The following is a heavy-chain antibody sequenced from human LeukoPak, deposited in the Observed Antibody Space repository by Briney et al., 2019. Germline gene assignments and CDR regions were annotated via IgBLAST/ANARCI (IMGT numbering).Heavy chain of an antibody. D-gene: IGHD2-8*02. CDR3: ARGRDIVLAGLSVLHDY. CDR1: GYTFTGYY. CDR2: INPNSGGT. J-gene: IGHJ4*02. V-gene: IGHV1-2*02. Sequence: ASVKVSCKASGYTFTGYYLHWVRQGPGQGLEWMGWINPNSGGTKYAQKFQGRVAMTRDTSISTAYMELSRLTSDDTAVYYCARGRDIVLAGLSVLHDYWGQGTLVTVSS.